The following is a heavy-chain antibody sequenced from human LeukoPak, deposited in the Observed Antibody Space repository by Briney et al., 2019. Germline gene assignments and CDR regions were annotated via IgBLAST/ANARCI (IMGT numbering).Heavy chain of an antibody. V-gene: IGHV3-74*01. D-gene: IGHD3-22*01. CDR1: GFTFSNYW. Sequence: GGSLRLSCAASGFTFSNYWMHWVRQAPGKGLVWVSRINSDGINTSYADSVKGRFNISRDNAKNTLNLQMNSLRAEDTAVYYCARDLGQYYDTSDNWFDPWGQGTLVTVSS. CDR2: INSDGINT. CDR3: ARDLGQYYDTSDNWFDP. J-gene: IGHJ5*02.